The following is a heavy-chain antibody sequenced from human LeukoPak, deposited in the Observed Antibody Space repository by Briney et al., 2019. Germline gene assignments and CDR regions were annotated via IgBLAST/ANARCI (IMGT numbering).Heavy chain of an antibody. CDR1: GGSMSASIT. CDR2: IHDDGRT. D-gene: IGHD3-10*01. CDR3: AREWVHGSGVRNWFDP. J-gene: IGHJ5*02. V-gene: IGHV4/OR15-8*01. Sequence: SETLSLTCSVSGGSMSASITWGWVRQPPGKGLEWLANIHDDGRTAPNPSLRSRLTISQDRSKNQFSLKVRSVTAADTAVYYCAREWVHGSGVRNWFDPWGQGTLVTVSS.